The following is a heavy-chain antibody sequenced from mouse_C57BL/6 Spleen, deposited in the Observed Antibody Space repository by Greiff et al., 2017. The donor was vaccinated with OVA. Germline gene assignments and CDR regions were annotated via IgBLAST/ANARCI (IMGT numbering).Heavy chain of an antibody. D-gene: IGHD1-1*01. CDR1: GFTFSDYY. CDR2: INYDGSST. CDR3: ARDPGYYGGFDV. Sequence: EVKLMESEGGLVQPGSSMKLSCTASGFTFSDYYMAWVRQVPEKGLEWVANINYDGSSTYYLDSLKSRFIISRDNAKNILYLQMSSLKSEDTATYYCARDPGYYGGFDVWGTGTTVTVSS. V-gene: IGHV5-16*01. J-gene: IGHJ1*03.